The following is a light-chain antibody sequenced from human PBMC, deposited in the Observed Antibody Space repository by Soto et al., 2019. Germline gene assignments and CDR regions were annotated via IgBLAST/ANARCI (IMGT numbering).Light chain of an antibody. Sequence: EIVLTQSPGTLSLSPGERATLSCRASQSVSSTYLAWYQQKPGQAPRHLIYGASSRATGIPDRFSGSGSGTIFTLTISRLEPEDFAVYYCQQYGTSPLTFGGGTKVEIK. V-gene: IGKV3-20*01. J-gene: IGKJ4*01. CDR2: GAS. CDR3: QQYGTSPLT. CDR1: QSVSSTY.